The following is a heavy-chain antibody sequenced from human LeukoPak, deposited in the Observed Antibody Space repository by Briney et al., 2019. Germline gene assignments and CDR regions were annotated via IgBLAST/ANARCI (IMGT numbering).Heavy chain of an antibody. D-gene: IGHD3-22*01. CDR1: GFTFSSYA. Sequence: PGGSLRLSCAASGFTFSSYAMHWVRQAPGKGLEWVAVISYDGSNKYYADSVKGRFTISRDNSKNTLYLQMNSLRAEDTAVYYCASHDYYDSSGYPHDWGQGTLVTVSS. J-gene: IGHJ4*02. V-gene: IGHV3-30-3*01. CDR2: ISYDGSNK. CDR3: ASHDYYDSSGYPHD.